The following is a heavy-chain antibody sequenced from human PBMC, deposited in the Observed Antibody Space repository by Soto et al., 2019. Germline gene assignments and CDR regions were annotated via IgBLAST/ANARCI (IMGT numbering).Heavy chain of an antibody. Sequence: ASVKVSCKASGYTFTSYYMHWVRQAPGQGLEWMGIINPSGGSTSYARKFQGRVTMTRDTSTSTVYMELSSLRSEDTAVYYCARNDYGDYVLLKRFGIDYWGQGTLVTVS. V-gene: IGHV1-46*01. J-gene: IGHJ4*02. CDR1: GYTFTSYY. D-gene: IGHD4-17*01. CDR3: ARNDYGDYVLLKRFGIDY. CDR2: INPSGGST.